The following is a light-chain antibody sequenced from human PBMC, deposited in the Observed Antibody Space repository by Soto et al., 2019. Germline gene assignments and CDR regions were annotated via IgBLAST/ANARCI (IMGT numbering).Light chain of an antibody. J-gene: IGKJ2*01. CDR2: GAT. CDR1: QNVATN. Sequence: EIVMTQSPASLSVSSGESATLSCRASQNVATNLAWYQHKPGQTPRLLIYGATTRATGVPARFSGSGSGTYFTLTIRGPQSEDSALYYCQQYNDWPPEDTFGQGTKLEIK. CDR3: QQYNDWPPEDT. V-gene: IGKV3-15*01.